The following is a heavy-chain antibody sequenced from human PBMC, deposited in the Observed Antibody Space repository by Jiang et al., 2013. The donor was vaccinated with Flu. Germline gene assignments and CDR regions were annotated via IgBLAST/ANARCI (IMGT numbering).Heavy chain of an antibody. V-gene: IGHV4-61*01. Sequence: GLLKPSETLSLTCTVSGGSVSSGSYYWSWIRQPPGKGLEWIGYIYYSGSTNYNPSLKSRVTISVDTSKNQFSLKLSSVTAADTAVYYCARDVLHYDFWSGSMDVWGQGTTVTVSS. CDR1: GGSVSSGSYY. J-gene: IGHJ6*02. CDR3: ARDVLHYDFWSGSMDV. D-gene: IGHD3-3*01. CDR2: IYYSGST.